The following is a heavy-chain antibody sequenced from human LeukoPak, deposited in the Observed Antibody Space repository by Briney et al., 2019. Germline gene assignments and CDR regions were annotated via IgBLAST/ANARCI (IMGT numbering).Heavy chain of an antibody. V-gene: IGHV3-23*01. J-gene: IGHJ4*02. Sequence: GGSLRLSCAASGFTFSSYAMSWVRQAPGKGLEWVSAISGSGGSTYYADSVKGRFTNSGDNSKNTLYLQMNSLRAEDTAVYYCAKDPRHIVVVTAIPTDYWGQGTLVTVSS. D-gene: IGHD2-21*02. CDR2: ISGSGGST. CDR3: AKDPRHIVVVTAIPTDY. CDR1: GFTFSSYA.